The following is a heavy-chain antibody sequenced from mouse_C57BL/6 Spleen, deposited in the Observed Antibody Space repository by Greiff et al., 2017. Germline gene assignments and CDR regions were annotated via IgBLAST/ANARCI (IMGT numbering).Heavy chain of an antibody. CDR3: ARAKIYYYGSWAMDY. D-gene: IGHD1-1*01. V-gene: IGHV1-22*01. Sequence: VQLKESGPELVKPGASVKMSCKASGYTFTDYNMHWVKQSHGKSLEWIGYINPNNGGTSYNQKFKGKATLTVNKSSSTAYMELRSLTSEDSAVYYCARAKIYYYGSWAMDYWGQGTSVTVSS. CDR2: INPNNGGT. CDR1: GYTFTDYN. J-gene: IGHJ4*01.